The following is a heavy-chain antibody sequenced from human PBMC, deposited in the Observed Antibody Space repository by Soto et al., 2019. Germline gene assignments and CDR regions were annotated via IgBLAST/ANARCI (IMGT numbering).Heavy chain of an antibody. D-gene: IGHD3-16*01. CDR3: ARGPPFH. CDR1: GLSVSNYW. Sequence: GGSLRLSCAASGLSVSNYWMHWVRQTPGKGLVWVSRINSDDTSSSYAASVKGRFTISRDNAKNTLYLQMNSLRAEDTAVYYCARGPPFHWGQGTLVTVSS. J-gene: IGHJ4*02. V-gene: IGHV3-74*01. CDR2: INSDDTSS.